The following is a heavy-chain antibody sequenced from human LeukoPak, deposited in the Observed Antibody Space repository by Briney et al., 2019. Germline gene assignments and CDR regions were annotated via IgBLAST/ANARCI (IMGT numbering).Heavy chain of an antibody. CDR2: ISSSSSTI. CDR1: GFTFSSYS. V-gene: IGHV3-48*01. Sequence: GGSLRLSCAASGFTFSSYSMNWVRQAPGKGLEWVSYISSSSSTIYYADSVKGRFTISRDNTKNSLYLQMNSLRAEDTAVYYCARGRTTVTTDYFDYWGQGTLVTVYS. J-gene: IGHJ4*02. CDR3: ARGRTTVTTDYFDY. D-gene: IGHD4-17*01.